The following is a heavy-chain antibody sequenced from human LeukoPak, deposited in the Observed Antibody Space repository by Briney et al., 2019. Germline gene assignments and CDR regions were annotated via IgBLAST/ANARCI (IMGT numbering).Heavy chain of an antibody. CDR2: ISMSGSLI. V-gene: IGHV3-48*03. Sequence: RGSLRLSCAASGFSFSNYEMNWVRQAPGKGLEWVSFISMSGSLIYYADSVKGRFTISRANAKNSLYLQMNSLRAEDTAVYYCAGVSSEYWGQGTLVTVSS. D-gene: IGHD3-10*01. J-gene: IGHJ4*02. CDR3: AGVSSEY. CDR1: GFSFSNYE.